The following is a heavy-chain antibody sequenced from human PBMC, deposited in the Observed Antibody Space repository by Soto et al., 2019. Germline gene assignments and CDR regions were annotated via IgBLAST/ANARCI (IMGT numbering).Heavy chain of an antibody. V-gene: IGHV4-61*01. CDR2: IYYSGST. D-gene: IGHD4-17*01. CDR3: ARGYGGEQNY. J-gene: IGHJ4*02. Sequence: QVQLQESGPGLVKPSETLSLTCTVSGGSVSSGSYYWSWIRQPPGKGLEWIGYIYYSGSTNYNPSLKSRVTISVDTSKNQFSLKLSSVTAADTAVYYCARGYGGEQNYWGQGTLVTVSS. CDR1: GGSVSSGSYY.